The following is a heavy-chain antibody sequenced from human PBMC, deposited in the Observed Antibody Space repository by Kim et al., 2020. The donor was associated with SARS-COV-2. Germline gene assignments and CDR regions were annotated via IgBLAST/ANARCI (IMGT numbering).Heavy chain of an antibody. CDR1: GYAFRDYW. CDR2: IFPDDSGS. CDR3: ARGSNDFAAFDV. J-gene: IGHJ3*01. D-gene: IGHD2-8*01. Sequence: GESLKISCVASGYAFRDYWIGWVRQLPGKGLEWMGNIFPDDSGSKYNPAFQGQVTMSVDKTFNTAYLQWSSLAASDTAMYFCARGSNDFAAFDVWGHGTMIIVS. V-gene: IGHV5-51*01.